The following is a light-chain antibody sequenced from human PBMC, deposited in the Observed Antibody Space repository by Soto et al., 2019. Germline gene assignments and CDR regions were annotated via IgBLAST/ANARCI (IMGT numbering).Light chain of an antibody. CDR2: GAS. CDR3: QQYERSPWT. CDR1: QNIRSPY. Sequence: EIVLTQSPGTLSLSPGERATLSCRASQNIRSPYLAWYQQTPGQSPRLVIYGASTRAPGIPDRFSGSGSGTDFTLTISRLEPEDFAVYYCQQYERSPWTFGPGTKVDIK. V-gene: IGKV3-20*01. J-gene: IGKJ1*01.